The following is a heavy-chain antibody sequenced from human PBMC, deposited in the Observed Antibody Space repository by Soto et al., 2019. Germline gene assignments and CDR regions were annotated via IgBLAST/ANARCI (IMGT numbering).Heavy chain of an antibody. CDR2: ISGSGGET. CDR3: AKEYYSDSSFDS. J-gene: IGHJ4*02. V-gene: IGHV3-23*01. D-gene: IGHD3-22*01. CDR1: GIIFSTYA. Sequence: GGSLRLSCATSGIIFSTYALIWVRQAPGKGLEWVSCISGSGGETYYADSVKGRFTISRDNSKNRLYLQMNSLRAEDTAIYYCAKEYYSDSSFDSWGQGTLVTVSS.